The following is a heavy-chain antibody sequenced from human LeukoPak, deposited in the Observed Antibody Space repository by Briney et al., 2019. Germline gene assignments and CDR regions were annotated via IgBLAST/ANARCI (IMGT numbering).Heavy chain of an antibody. CDR2: IYHSGGT. CDR3: ATNGYYCMDV. J-gene: IGHJ6*03. Sequence: PSGTLSLTCAVSGGSISSSTNWWSWVRQPPGKGLEWIGEIYHSGGTNYNPSLKGRITISVDKSQTQFSLKVNSLTAADTAVYYCATNGYYCMDVWGKGTTVTVSS. D-gene: IGHD2-8*01. CDR1: GGSISSSTNW. V-gene: IGHV4-4*02.